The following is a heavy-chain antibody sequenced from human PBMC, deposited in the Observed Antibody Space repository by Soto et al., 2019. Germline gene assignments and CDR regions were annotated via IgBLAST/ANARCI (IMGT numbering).Heavy chain of an antibody. CDR3: ARGDIVVVPAAIVRAYRSYMDV. V-gene: IGHV4-34*01. CDR1: GGSFSGYY. Sequence: SETLSLTCAVYGGSFSGYYWSWIRQPPGKGLEWIGEINHSGSTNYNPSLKSRVTISVDTSKNQFSLKLSSVTAADTAVYYCARGDIVVVPAAIVRAYRSYMDVWGKGTTVTVSS. CDR2: INHSGST. J-gene: IGHJ6*03. D-gene: IGHD2-2*02.